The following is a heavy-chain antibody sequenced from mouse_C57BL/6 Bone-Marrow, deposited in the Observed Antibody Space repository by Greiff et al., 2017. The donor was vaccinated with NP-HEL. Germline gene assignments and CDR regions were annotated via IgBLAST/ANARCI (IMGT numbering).Heavy chain of an antibody. J-gene: IGHJ4*01. V-gene: IGHV1-55*01. CDR3: AINYSPYGDYAMDY. CDR2: IYPGSGST. Sequence: VQLQQPGAELVKPGASVKMSCKASGYTFTSYWITWVKQRPGQGLEWIGDIYPGSGSTNYNEKFKSKATLTVDTSSSTAYMQLSSLTSEDSAVYYCAINYSPYGDYAMDYWGQGTSVTVSS. D-gene: IGHD2-12*01. CDR1: GYTFTSYW.